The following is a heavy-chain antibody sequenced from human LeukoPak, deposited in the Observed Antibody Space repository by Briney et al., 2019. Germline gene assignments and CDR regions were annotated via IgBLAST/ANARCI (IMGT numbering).Heavy chain of an antibody. J-gene: IGHJ4*02. CDR3: ARARRAVMYYFDY. V-gene: IGHV3-23*01. Sequence: GGSLRLSCAASGFTFSSYAMSWVRQAPGKGLEWVSAISGSGGSTYYADSVKGRFTISRDNSKNTLYLQMNSLRAEDTAVYYCARARRAVMYYFDYWGQGTLVTVSS. CDR2: ISGSGGST. D-gene: IGHD6-19*01. CDR1: GFTFSSYA.